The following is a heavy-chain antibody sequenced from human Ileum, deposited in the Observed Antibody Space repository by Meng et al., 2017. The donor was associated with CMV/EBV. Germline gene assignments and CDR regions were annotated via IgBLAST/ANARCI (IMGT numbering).Heavy chain of an antibody. Sequence: QMRLVGSGGGVVQPGGSLRLSCAASGFTFSDYGMHWIRQAPGKGLEWVAFIRYDGDNKYYADSVKGRFTISRDNFNNMLYLQMNSLRTEDTAVYYCTKDQVLLWGQGALVTVSS. CDR2: IRYDGDNK. CDR1: GFTFSDYG. J-gene: IGHJ4*02. V-gene: IGHV3-30*02. D-gene: IGHD3-10*01. CDR3: TKDQVLL.